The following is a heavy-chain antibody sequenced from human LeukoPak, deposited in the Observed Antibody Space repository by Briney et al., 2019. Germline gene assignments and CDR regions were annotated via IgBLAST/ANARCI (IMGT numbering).Heavy chain of an antibody. J-gene: IGHJ4*02. CDR2: INHSGST. D-gene: IGHD2-2*01. Sequence: PSQTLSLTCAVSGGCFSDYSWSWIRQSPLKGLEWIGEINHSGSTNYNPSLTSRVTISVDMSKSQYSRKLGSVTAADTAVYYCATGITKPVPSVVVPASFRVAQAFDSWGQGTLVTVSS. CDR3: ATGITKPVPSVVVPASFRVAQAFDS. CDR1: GGCFSDYS. V-gene: IGHV4-34*01.